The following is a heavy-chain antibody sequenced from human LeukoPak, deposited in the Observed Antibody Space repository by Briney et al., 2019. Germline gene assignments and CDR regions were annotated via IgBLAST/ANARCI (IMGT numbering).Heavy chain of an antibody. Sequence: PGGSLRLSCAASGFTFSSYWMNWVRQAPGKGLEWVSYISSSGSTIYYADSVKGRFTISRDNAKNSLYLQMNSLRAEDTAVYYWTELCITMIGGVWGKGTTVTVSS. V-gene: IGHV3-48*04. D-gene: IGHD3-10*02. CDR3: TELCITMIGGV. CDR2: ISSSGSTI. J-gene: IGHJ6*04. CDR1: GFTFSSYW.